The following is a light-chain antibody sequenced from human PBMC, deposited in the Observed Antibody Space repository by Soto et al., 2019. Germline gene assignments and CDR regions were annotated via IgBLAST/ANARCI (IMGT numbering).Light chain of an antibody. V-gene: IGKV1-39*01. CDR2: AAS. Sequence: DIQMTQSPSSLSASVGDRVTITCRASESIARHLNWYQQKPGKAPKLLIYAASTLQNGVPSRFRGGGSGTAFTLPISNLQPEDFATYYCQQSYSTLPLTFGQGTRLEIK. CDR3: QQSYSTLPLT. CDR1: ESIARH. J-gene: IGKJ5*01.